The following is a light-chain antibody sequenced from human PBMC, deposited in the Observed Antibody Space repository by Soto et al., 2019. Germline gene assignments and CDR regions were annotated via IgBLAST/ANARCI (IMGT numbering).Light chain of an antibody. CDR2: KAS. J-gene: IGKJ3*01. CDR1: QSISSW. CDR3: QQYNSYPLVT. Sequence: DIPMTQSPSTLSASVGDRVTITCRASQSISSWLAWYQQKPGKAPKLLIYKASSLESGVPSRFSGSGSGTEFTLTISSLQPDDFATYYCQQYNSYPLVTFGPGTKVDIK. V-gene: IGKV1-5*03.